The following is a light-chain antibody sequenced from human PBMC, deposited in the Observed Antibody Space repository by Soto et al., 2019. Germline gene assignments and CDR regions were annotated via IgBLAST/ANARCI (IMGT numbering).Light chain of an antibody. J-gene: IGKJ1*01. CDR3: QQYGTSPWT. CDR2: IAS. V-gene: IGKV3-20*01. Sequence: EIVLTQSPGTLSLFPGERATLSCRATQSVNSDYLAWYQQKPGPAPRLLIYIASRRATGIPDRFSGSGSGTDFTLTISRLEPEDFAVYYCQQYGTSPWTFGQGTKVEIK. CDR1: QSVNSDY.